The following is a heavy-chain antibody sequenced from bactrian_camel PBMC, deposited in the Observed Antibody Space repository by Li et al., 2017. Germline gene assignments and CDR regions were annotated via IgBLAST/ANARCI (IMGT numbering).Heavy chain of an antibody. J-gene: IGHJ4*01. CDR1: GYAIRMRC. CDR2: IVPDGENT. D-gene: IGHD3*01. CDR3: AARRRPYSTITQEREMWRMGMDNY. V-gene: IGHV3S1*01. Sequence: HVQLVESGGGSVQAGGSLRLSCAGGGYAIRMRCMAWFRQIPGKEREAVAGIVPDGENTYYADSVKGRFAIAQDNAKRTVYLQMNSLRPEDTAMYYCAARRRPYSTITQEREMWRMGMDNYWGQGPRSPSP.